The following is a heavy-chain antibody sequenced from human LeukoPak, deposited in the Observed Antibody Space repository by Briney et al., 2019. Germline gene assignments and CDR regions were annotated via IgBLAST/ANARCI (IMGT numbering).Heavy chain of an antibody. CDR2: MNPNSGDT. CDR3: ARVPYDSSGYYYPDFDY. Sequence: ASVTVSYMASGYTFTDYYMHWVRQAPGQGLEWMGWMNPNSGDTGYAQKFQGRVTITRNTSISTAYMELSSLGSEDTAVYCCARVPYDSSGYYYPDFDYWGQGTLVTVSS. V-gene: IGHV1-8*03. D-gene: IGHD3-22*01. CDR1: GYTFTDYY. J-gene: IGHJ4*02.